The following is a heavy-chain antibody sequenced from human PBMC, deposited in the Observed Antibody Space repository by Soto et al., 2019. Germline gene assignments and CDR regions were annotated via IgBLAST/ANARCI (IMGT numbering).Heavy chain of an antibody. D-gene: IGHD6-13*01. Sequence: QVQLQESGPGLVKPSQTLSLTCTVSGGSISSGGYYWSWIRQHPGKGLEWIGYIYYSGSTYYNPYHKSRVTISVDTSKNQFSLKLSSVTAADTAVYYCARAKKGIAAAENWFDPWGQGTLVTVSS. CDR2: IYYSGST. CDR1: GGSISSGGYY. V-gene: IGHV4-31*03. CDR3: ARAKKGIAAAENWFDP. J-gene: IGHJ5*02.